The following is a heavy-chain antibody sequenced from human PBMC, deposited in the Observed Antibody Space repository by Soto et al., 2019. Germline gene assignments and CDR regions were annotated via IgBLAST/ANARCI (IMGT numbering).Heavy chain of an antibody. CDR1: GFTFSHYA. D-gene: IGHD1-26*01. V-gene: IGHV3-30*18. CDR3: TKVGRHNFDF. J-gene: IGHJ4*01. CDR2: MSYDGSNE. Sequence: QVQLVESGGGVVQPGRSLRLSCAASGFTFSHYAMHWVRQAPGKGLEWVALMSYDGSNEYYAYSVKGRFTISRDNSKNTLYLQVNSLRSEDTAVYYSTKVGRHNFDFRGPATLVTASS.